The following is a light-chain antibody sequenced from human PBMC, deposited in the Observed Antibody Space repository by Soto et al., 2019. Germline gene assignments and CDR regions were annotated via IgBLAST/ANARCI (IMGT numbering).Light chain of an antibody. J-gene: IGKJ3*01. CDR2: RAS. V-gene: IGKV3-15*01. CDR1: QSISSN. CDR3: QQYNNWPPVFS. Sequence: DIVMTQSPATLSVSPGQRATLSCRASQSISSNLAWYPQKPGQAPRLLIFRASTRAAGIPGRFSGSGSGTEFTLPISSLQSGDAAVYYCQQYNNWPPVFSFGPGTNVDIK.